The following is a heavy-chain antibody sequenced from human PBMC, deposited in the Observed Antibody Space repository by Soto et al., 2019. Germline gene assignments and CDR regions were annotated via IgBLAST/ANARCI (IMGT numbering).Heavy chain of an antibody. CDR3: EKDANGEDHY. CDR1: GFTFSNYA. J-gene: IGHJ4*02. CDR2: ISGSGGIT. V-gene: IGHV3-23*01. Sequence: EVQLLESGGGLVQPGGSLRLSCAASGFTFSNYAMTWVRQAPGKGLEWVSFISGSGGITYYADSVKGRFTISRDNSKNTLYLQMHGLRAEDTAIYYCEKDANGEDHYWGQGTLVTVSS. D-gene: IGHD3-10*01.